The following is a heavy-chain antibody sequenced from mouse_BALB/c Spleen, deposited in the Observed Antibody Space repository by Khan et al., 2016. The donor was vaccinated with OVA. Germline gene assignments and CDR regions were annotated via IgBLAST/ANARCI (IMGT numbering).Heavy chain of an antibody. CDR1: GYIFTSYW. J-gene: IGHJ2*01. CDR2: IYPGTDNT. D-gene: IGHD1-1*01. Sequence: VQLQESGAELVRPGASVKLSCKTSGYIFTSYWIHWVKQRSGQGLAWIARIYPGTDNTYYNEKLRDKATLTADKSSSTAYIQLSSLKSEDSAVYFCAREEALYYFAYWGQGTTLTVSS. CDR3: AREEALYYFAY. V-gene: IGHV1S132*01.